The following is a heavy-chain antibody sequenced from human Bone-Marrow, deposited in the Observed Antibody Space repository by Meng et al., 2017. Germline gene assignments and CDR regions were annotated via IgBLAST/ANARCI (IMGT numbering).Heavy chain of an antibody. J-gene: IGHJ4*02. CDR3: AKAFSTSWSGFDY. V-gene: IGHV3-23*01. CDR2: ISHSGGTT. CDR1: GFTFSKSA. D-gene: IGHD6-13*01. Sequence: EVELLESGGGLVQPGGSLRLSCAASGFTFSKSAMTWVRQAPGKGLEWVSGISHSGGTTYYAASVKGRFTLSRDNSNNTLFLQMNSLRAEDTALYYCAKAFSTSWSGFDYWGQGALVTVSS.